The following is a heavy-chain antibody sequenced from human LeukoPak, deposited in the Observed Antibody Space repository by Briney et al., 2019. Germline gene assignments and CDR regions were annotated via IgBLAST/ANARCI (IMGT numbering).Heavy chain of an antibody. CDR1: GFTFRNYS. D-gene: IGHD2-2*02. J-gene: IGHJ4*02. CDR3: AKARSGSSSSCYNY. V-gene: IGHV3-23*01. Sequence: RGSLRLSCAASGFTFRNYSMNWVRQAPGKGLEWVSGISDSGGTTDYADSVKGRFAISRDNSNNTLYLQTNSLRAEDTAVYYCAKARSGSSSSCYNYWGQGTLVTVSS. CDR2: ISDSGGTT.